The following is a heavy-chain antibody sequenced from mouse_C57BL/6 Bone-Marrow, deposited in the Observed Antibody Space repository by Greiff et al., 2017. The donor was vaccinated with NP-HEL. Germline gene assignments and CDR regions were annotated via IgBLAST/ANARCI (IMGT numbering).Heavy chain of an antibody. CDR2: ISDGGSYT. J-gene: IGHJ3*01. D-gene: IGHD2-5*01. CDR3: ARATIVTTFAY. V-gene: IGHV5-4*01. CDR1: GFTFSSYA. Sequence: EVQRVESGGGLVKPGGSLKLSCAASGFTFSSYAMSWVRQTPEKRLEWVATISDGGSYTYYPDNVKGRFTISRDNAKNNLYLQMSHLKSEDTAMYYCARATIVTTFAYWGQGTLVTVSA.